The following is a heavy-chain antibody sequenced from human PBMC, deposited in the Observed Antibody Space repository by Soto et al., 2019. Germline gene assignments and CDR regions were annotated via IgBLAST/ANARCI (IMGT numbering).Heavy chain of an antibody. D-gene: IGHD6-25*01. V-gene: IGHV1-69*13. CDR3: AREDRLYRFPSYYYSGMDV. Sequence: SVKVSCKASGGTFSSYAISWVRQAPGQGLEWMGGIIPIFGTANYAQKFQGRVTITADESTSTAYMELSSLRSEDTAVYYCAREDRLYRFPSYYYSGMDVWGQGTTVTVSS. J-gene: IGHJ6*02. CDR2: IIPIFGTA. CDR1: GGTFSSYA.